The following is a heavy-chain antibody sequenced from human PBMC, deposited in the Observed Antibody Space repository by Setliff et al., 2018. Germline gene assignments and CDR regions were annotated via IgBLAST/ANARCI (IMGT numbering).Heavy chain of an antibody. D-gene: IGHD5-12*01. CDR1: GYSFTSHW. J-gene: IGHJ5*02. CDR2: IYPRDSDT. V-gene: IGHV5-51*01. Sequence: PGESLKISCKGSGYSFTSHWIGWVRQMPGKGLELMGIIYPRDSDTRYSPSFQGQVTISADKSITTAYLQWSRLKVSDSGIYYCARGRRDGYKAGFDPWGQGTLVT. CDR3: ARGRRDGYKAGFDP.